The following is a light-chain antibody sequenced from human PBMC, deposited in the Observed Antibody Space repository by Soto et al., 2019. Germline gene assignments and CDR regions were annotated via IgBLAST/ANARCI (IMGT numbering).Light chain of an antibody. CDR2: GAS. J-gene: IGKJ4*01. V-gene: IGKV3-20*01. Sequence: EIVLTQSPGTLSLSPGERATLSCRASQSVSSSYLAWYQQKPGQAPRLLIYGASSRAAGIPDRFSGSGSGTDFTRTISRLVPEDCAVYYSQQHRSSPLTFAGGTRLEIK. CDR3: QQHRSSPLT. CDR1: QSVSSSY.